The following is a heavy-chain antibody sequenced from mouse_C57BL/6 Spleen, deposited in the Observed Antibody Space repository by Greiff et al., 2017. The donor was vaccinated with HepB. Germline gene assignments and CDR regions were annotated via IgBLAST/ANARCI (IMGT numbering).Heavy chain of an antibody. CDR2: IWRGGST. Sequence: VQLLESGPGLVQPSQSLSITCTVSGFSLTSYGVHWVRQSPGKGLEWLGVIWRGGSTDYNAAFMSRLSITKDNSKSQVFFKMNSLQADDTAIYYCAEERYYDYDGTFAYWGQGTMVTVSA. V-gene: IGHV2-5*01. J-gene: IGHJ3*01. D-gene: IGHD2-4*01. CDR1: GFSLTSYG. CDR3: AEERYYDYDGTFAY.